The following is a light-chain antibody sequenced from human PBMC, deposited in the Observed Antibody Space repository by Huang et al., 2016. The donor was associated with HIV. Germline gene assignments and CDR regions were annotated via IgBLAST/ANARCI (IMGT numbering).Light chain of an antibody. J-gene: IGKJ4*01. CDR2: GAS. CDR3: QQYGSSPLT. Sequence: EIVLTQSPGTLSLSPGERATLPCRASQRVRSSSFAWYQQKPGQSPRRLIFGASNRTTAIPDRFSGSGSATDFTLTISRLEPEDFAVYYCQQYGSSPLTFGGGTKVEIK. V-gene: IGKV3-20*01. CDR1: QRVRSSS.